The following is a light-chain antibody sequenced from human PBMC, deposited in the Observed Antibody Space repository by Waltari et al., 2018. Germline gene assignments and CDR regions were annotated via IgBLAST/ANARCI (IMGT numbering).Light chain of an antibody. CDR2: AAS. CDR1: QSVPSSY. J-gene: IGKJ1*01. Sequence: EIVLTQSPGTLSLSPGDRAPLFCRASQSVPSSYLAWYQQKPGQAPRLLISAASSGATGIPDRFSGSESGTDFTLTISRLEPEDFAVYYCQQYYSLPWTFGQGTKVEIK. CDR3: QQYYSLPWT. V-gene: IGKV3-20*01.